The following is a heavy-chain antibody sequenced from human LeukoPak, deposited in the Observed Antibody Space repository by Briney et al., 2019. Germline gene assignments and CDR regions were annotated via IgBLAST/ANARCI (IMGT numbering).Heavy chain of an antibody. J-gene: IGHJ4*02. V-gene: IGHV3-64*01. D-gene: IGHD6-19*01. CDR3: AREELSGWNPDY. Sequence: PGGSLRLSCAASGFTFSSYAMHWVRQAPGKGLEYVSAISSKGGSTYYANSVKGRFTISRDNSKNTLYLQMGSLRAEDMAVYYCAREELSGWNPDYWGQGTLVTVSS. CDR2: ISSKGGST. CDR1: GFTFSSYA.